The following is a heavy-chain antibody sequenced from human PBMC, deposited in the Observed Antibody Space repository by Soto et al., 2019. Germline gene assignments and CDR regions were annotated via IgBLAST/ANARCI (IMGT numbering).Heavy chain of an antibody. V-gene: IGHV3-23*01. CDR2: ISGSGGST. D-gene: IGHD1-7*01. J-gene: IGHJ6*02. CDR1: GFTFSSYA. CDR3: AKFGPDNWNYVVPAADYYYYGMDV. Sequence: PGGSLRLSCAASGFTFSSYAMSWVRQAPGKGLEWVSAISGSGGSTYYADSVKGRFTISRDNSKNTLYLQMNSLRAEDTAVYYCAKFGPDNWNYVVPAADYYYYGMDVWGQGTTVTVSS.